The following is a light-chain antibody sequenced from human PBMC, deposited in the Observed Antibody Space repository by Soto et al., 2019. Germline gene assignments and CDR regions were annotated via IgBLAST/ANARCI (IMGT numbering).Light chain of an antibody. CDR3: QQLNTFPVT. CDR1: QDISSY. J-gene: IGKJ5*01. Sequence: DIQLTQSPSFLSASVGDRVTISCRASQDISSYLAWYQQTPGKAPKLLIFASSTLPSGVPSRFSGSGSGTEFTLTIASLQPEDIATYYCQQLNTFPVTFGHGTRLDI. CDR2: ASS. V-gene: IGKV1-9*01.